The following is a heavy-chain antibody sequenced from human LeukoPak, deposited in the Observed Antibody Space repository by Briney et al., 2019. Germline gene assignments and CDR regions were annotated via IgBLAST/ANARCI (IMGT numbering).Heavy chain of an antibody. V-gene: IGHV4-34*01. CDR3: ARKVRFLNYFDY. CDR2: INHSGST. Sequence: PSETLSLTCAVYGGSFSGYYWSWIRQPPGKGLEWIGEINHSGSTNYNPSLKSRVTISVDTSKNQFPLKLSSVTAADTAVYYCARKVRFLNYFDYWGQGTLVTVSS. J-gene: IGHJ4*02. D-gene: IGHD3-10*01. CDR1: GGSFSGYY.